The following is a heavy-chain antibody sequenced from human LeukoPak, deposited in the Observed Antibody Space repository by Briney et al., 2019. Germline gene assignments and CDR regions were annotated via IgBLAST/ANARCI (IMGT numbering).Heavy chain of an antibody. CDR3: ARDKIAAATTGSSFHH. CDR2: ISSGGSSI. CDR1: GFTFSSYS. J-gene: IGHJ1*01. D-gene: IGHD6-13*01. V-gene: IGHV3-48*04. Sequence: GGSLRLSCAASGFTFSSYSMNWVRQAPGKGLEWVSYISSGGSSIYYADSVKGRFTISRDNAKNSLYLHMNSLRAEDTAVYYCARDKIAAATTGSSFHHWGQGTLVTVSS.